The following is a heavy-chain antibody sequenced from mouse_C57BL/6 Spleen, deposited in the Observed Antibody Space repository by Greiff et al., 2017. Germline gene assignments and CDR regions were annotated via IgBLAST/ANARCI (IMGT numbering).Heavy chain of an antibody. CDR2: IDPSDSYT. V-gene: IGHV1-50*01. J-gene: IGHJ2*01. CDR1: GYTFTSYW. CDR3: ATTVVAT. Sequence: QVQLQQPGAELVKPGASVKLSCKASGYTFTSYWMQWVKQRPGQGLEWIGEIDPSDSYTNYKQKFKGKATLTVDTSSSTAYMQLSSLTSEDSAVYYCATTVVATWGQGTTLTVSS. D-gene: IGHD1-1*01.